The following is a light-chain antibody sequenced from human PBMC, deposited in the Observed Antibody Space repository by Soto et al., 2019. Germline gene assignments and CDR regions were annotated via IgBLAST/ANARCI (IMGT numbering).Light chain of an antibody. CDR2: AAS. V-gene: IGKV1-39*01. Sequence: DIQMTQSPSSLSASVEDRVIITCRASQSISNHLNWYQQKPGKAPKRLIFAASSLQSGVPSRFSGSRSGPDFTLTISSLQPEDFATYYCQQSYSSPQTFGQGTKVEIK. CDR1: QSISNH. J-gene: IGKJ1*01. CDR3: QQSYSSPQT.